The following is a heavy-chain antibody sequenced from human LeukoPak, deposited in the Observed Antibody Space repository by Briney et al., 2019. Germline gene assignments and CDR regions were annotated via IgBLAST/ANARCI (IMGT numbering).Heavy chain of an antibody. J-gene: IGHJ1*01. CDR2: VSSNGGST. CDR1: GFTFSHYA. CDR3: EKDEVYYYDSGPYPH. V-gene: IGHV3-64D*06. D-gene: IGHD3-22*01. Sequence: GGSLRLSRSASGFTFSHYAMHWVRQAPGKGLEYLSTVSSNGGSTYYTDSVKGRFTISRDNSKNTLYLHMSSLRAEDTAVYYCEKDEVYYYDSGPYPHWGQGTLVTVSS.